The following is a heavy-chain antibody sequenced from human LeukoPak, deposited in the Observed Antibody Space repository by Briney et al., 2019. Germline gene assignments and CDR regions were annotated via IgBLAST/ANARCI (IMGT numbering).Heavy chain of an antibody. CDR1: GFTFDDYA. J-gene: IGHJ4*02. Sequence: PGGSLRLSCAASGFTFDDYAMHWVRQAPGKGLEWVSGISWNSGGIGYADSVKGRFTISRDNAKNSLYLQMNSLRAEDMALYYCAKDNYYDSSGYIDYWGQGTLVTVSS. V-gene: IGHV3-9*03. D-gene: IGHD3-22*01. CDR2: ISWNSGGI. CDR3: AKDNYYDSSGYIDY.